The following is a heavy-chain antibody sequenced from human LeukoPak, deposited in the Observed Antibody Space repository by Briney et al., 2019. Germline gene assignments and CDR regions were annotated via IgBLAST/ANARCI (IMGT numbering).Heavy chain of an antibody. CDR2: INPHNSDT. J-gene: IGHJ4*02. CDR3: ARQSSSSSRLFDC. Sequence: ASVKVSCKASGYTFTGYNMHWVRQAPGQGLEWMGWINPHNSDTYYAQRFRGRVTMTRDTSISTTYMEVSSLTSDDTAVYYCARQSSSSSRLFDCWGQGTLVTVPS. V-gene: IGHV1-2*02. D-gene: IGHD6-6*01. CDR1: GYTFTGYN.